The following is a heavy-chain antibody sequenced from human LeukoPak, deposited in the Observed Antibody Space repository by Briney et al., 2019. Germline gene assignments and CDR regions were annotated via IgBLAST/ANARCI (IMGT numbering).Heavy chain of an antibody. D-gene: IGHD6-13*01. Sequence: SETLSLTCGVSGGSISSTEWWSWVRQPPGKGLEWIGEIYHSGSTNYNPSLKSRVTMSVDKPKNQFSLRLKSVTAADTAVYYCARDLRYSSSWYYYGMDVWGQGTTVTVSS. V-gene: IGHV4-4*02. CDR3: ARDLRYSSSWYYYGMDV. CDR2: IYHSGST. CDR1: GGSISSTEW. J-gene: IGHJ6*02.